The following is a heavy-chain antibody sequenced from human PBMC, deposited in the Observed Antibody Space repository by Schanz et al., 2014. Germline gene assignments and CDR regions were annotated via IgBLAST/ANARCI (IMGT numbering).Heavy chain of an antibody. CDR2: ISSSSSAI. D-gene: IGHD3-10*01. CDR3: ARDVHYHRSGSDDY. V-gene: IGHV3-48*02. J-gene: IGHJ4*02. Sequence: VQLVESGGGVVQPGGSLRLSCAASGFTFSSYGINWVRQAPGKGLEWVSYISSSSSAIYYADSVKGRFTISRDNAKNSLYLQMNSLRDDDTAMYYCARDVHYHRSGSDDYWGRGTLVTVSS. CDR1: GFTFSSYG.